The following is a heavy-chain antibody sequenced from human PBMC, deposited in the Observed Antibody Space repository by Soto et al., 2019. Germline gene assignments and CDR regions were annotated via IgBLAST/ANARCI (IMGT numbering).Heavy chain of an antibody. CDR3: ARALRAHNWNDRRGNWFDP. V-gene: IGHV4-30-4*01. CDR1: GGSISSGDYY. CDR2: IYYSGST. Sequence: QVQLQESGPGLVKPSQTLSLTCTVSGGSISSGDYYWSGIRQPPGKGLEWIGYIYYSGSTYYNPSLNSRVTLSVDTSKNQFSLKLSSVTAADTAVYYCARALRAHNWNDRRGNWFDPWGQGTLVTVSS. D-gene: IGHD1-20*01. J-gene: IGHJ5*02.